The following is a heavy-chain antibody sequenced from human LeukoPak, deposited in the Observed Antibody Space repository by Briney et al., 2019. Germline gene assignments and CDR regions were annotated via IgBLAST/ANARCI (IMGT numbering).Heavy chain of an antibody. CDR3: ARGPSLEGVPAAIRGSPIDY. CDR1: GYTFTGYY. V-gene: IGHV1-2*06. D-gene: IGHD2-2*02. CDR2: INPNSGGT. J-gene: IGHJ4*02. Sequence: GASVKVSCKASGYTFTGYYMHWVRQAPGQGLEWMGRINPNSGGTNYAQKFQGRVTMTRDTSISTAYMELSRLRSDDTAVYYCARGPSLEGVPAAIRGSPIDYWGQGTLVTVSS.